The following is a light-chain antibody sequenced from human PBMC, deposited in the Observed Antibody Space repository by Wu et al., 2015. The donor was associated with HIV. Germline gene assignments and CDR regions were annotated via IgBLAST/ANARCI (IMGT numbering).Light chain of an antibody. CDR1: QSVSRF. V-gene: IGKV3-11*01. Sequence: EIVLTQPPATLSLSPGERATLSCRASQSVSRFLAWYQHKPGQAPRVVIYDTSNRAAGIPARFSGSGSGTDFTLTISSLEPEDFAVYYCHQRTTWPRTFGQGTKVEVK. CDR2: DTS. CDR3: HQRTTWPRT. J-gene: IGKJ1*01.